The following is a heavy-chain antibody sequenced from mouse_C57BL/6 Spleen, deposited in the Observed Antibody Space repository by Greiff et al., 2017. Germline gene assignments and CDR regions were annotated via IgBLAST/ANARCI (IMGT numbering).Heavy chain of an antibody. CDR3: ARSGVYDGYPYYFDY. Sequence: VQLVESGAELARPGASVKLSCKASGYTFTSYGISWVKQRTGQGLEWIGEIYPRSGNTYYNEKFKGKATLTADKSSSTAYMELRSLTSEDSAVYFCARSGVYDGYPYYFDYWGQGTTLTVSS. V-gene: IGHV1-81*01. CDR2: IYPRSGNT. CDR1: GYTFTSYG. J-gene: IGHJ2*01. D-gene: IGHD2-3*01.